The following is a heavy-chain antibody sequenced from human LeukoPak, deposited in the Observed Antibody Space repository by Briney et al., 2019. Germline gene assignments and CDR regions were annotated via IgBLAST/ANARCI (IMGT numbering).Heavy chain of an antibody. D-gene: IGHD2-8*01. Sequence: PGGSLRLSCAASGFTFSSYWMHWVRQAPGKGLVWVSRINSDGSSTSYADSVKGRFTISRDNAKNTLYLQMNSLRAEDTAVYYCARDIGLYCTNGVCYSPSFDYWGQGTLVTVSS. CDR3: ARDIGLYCTNGVCYSPSFDY. CDR1: GFTFSSYW. V-gene: IGHV3-74*01. J-gene: IGHJ4*02. CDR2: INSDGSST.